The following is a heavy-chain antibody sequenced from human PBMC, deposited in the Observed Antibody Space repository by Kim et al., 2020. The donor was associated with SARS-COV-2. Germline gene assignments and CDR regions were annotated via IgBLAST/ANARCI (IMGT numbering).Heavy chain of an antibody. CDR2: ISSSSNYI. Sequence: GGSLRLSCAASGFTFSTYSMNWVRQAPGKGLEWVSSISSSSNYIYYADSVKGRFTISRDNAKNSLSLQMNTLRAEDTAVYHCARGATIFGVIEDYYYYY. D-gene: IGHD3-3*01. J-gene: IGHJ6*03. CDR3: ARGATIFGVIEDYYYYY. V-gene: IGHV3-21*01. CDR1: GFTFSTYS.